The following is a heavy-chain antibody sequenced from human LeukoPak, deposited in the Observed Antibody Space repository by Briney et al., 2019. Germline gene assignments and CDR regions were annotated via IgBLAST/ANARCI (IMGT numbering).Heavy chain of an antibody. J-gene: IGHJ4*02. D-gene: IGHD3-10*01. Sequence: SVKVSCKASGGTFSSYAISWVRQAPGQGLEWMGGIIPIFGTANYAQKFQGGVTITADESTSTAYMELSSLRSEDTAVYYCARDRRGIYYFDYWGQGTLVTVSS. V-gene: IGHV1-69*01. CDR1: GGTFSSYA. CDR2: IIPIFGTA. CDR3: ARDRRGIYYFDY.